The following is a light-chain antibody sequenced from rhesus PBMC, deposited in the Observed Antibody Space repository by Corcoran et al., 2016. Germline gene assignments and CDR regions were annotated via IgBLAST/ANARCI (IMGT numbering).Light chain of an antibody. J-gene: IGKJ3*01. Sequence: DIQMTQSPSSLSASVGDRVTITCRASQGMTNELAWYQQKPGETPKLLIYEASSLQSGIPSRFSGSGSGTAFTLTISRLPPEVFATYYCQHYYSTPFAFGPETKLDL. V-gene: IGKV1-21*01. CDR1: QGMTNE. CDR3: QHYYSTPFA. CDR2: EAS.